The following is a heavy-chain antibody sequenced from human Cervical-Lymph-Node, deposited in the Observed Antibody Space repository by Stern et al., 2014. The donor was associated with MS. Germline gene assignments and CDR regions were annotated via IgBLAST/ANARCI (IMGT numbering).Heavy chain of an antibody. D-gene: IGHD1-1*01. CDR3: ARDTSSPERSDW. CDR1: GFTVSRDY. Sequence: EVQLVESGGGVVQPWGSLRLSCTASGFTVSRDYMTWVRQAPGKGLGLVSLITNVGIAFYADCVKGRFTITRDDSKITVYLHMTGLRAEDTAMYYCARDTSSPERSDWWGQGTLVTVSS. V-gene: IGHV3-53*01. CDR2: ITNVGIA. J-gene: IGHJ4*02.